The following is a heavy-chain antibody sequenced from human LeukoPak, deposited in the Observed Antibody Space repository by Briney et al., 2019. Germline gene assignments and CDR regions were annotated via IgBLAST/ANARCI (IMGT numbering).Heavy chain of an antibody. J-gene: IGHJ5*02. CDR2: INGDGSDT. CDR3: ARGFDP. CDR1: GFIFKDSW. V-gene: IGHV3-74*01. Sequence: GGSLRLSCAASGFIFKDSWMYWVRQAPGKGLLWVSHINGDGSDTNYVDSVKGRFTISRDNAKNSLYLQMNSLRAEDTAVYYCARGFDPWGQGTLVTVSS.